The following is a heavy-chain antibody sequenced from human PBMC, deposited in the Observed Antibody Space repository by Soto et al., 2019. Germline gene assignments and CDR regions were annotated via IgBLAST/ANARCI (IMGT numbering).Heavy chain of an antibody. V-gene: IGHV3-7*04. Sequence: PGGSLRLSCGASGFTFISYWMTWVRQAPGKGLEWVANIKKDGSEKYYVDSVKGRFTISRDNAKNSLYLQMNSLRAEDTAVYYCARGPLWNVYQFFDYWGQGTLVTVSS. CDR3: ARGPLWNVYQFFDY. CDR2: IKKDGSEK. D-gene: IGHD3-3*01. J-gene: IGHJ4*02. CDR1: GFTFISYW.